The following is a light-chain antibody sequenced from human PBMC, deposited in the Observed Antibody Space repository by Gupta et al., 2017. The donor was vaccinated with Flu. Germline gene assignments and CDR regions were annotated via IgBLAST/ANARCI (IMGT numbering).Light chain of an antibody. V-gene: IGLV3-1*01. J-gene: IGLJ1*01. CDR2: HDK. CDR1: QLGDKS. CDR3: QAWYTTSGV. Sequence: CSGDQLGDKSVSWYQQRPGQSPVLVIFHDKKRPSGIHERFSGSNSGNTATLTISGTQALDEADYYCQAWYTTSGVFGPGTKVTVL.